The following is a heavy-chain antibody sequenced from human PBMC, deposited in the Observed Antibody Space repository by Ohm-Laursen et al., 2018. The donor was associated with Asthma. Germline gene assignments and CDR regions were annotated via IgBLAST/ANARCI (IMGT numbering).Heavy chain of an antibody. Sequence: ASVKVSCKASGYTFTGYYMHWVRQAPGQGLEWMGRINPNSGGTNYAQKFQGRVTMTRDTSISTAYMELSRLRSDDTAVYYCARSGVRYFDWLPNHFDYWGQGTLVTVSS. CDR2: INPNSGGT. D-gene: IGHD3-9*01. CDR3: ARSGVRYFDWLPNHFDY. CDR1: GYTFTGYY. J-gene: IGHJ4*02. V-gene: IGHV1-2*06.